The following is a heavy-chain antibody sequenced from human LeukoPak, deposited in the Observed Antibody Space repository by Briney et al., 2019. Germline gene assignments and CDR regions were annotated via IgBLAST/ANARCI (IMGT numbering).Heavy chain of an antibody. CDR1: GFTFSSYS. CDR2: ISSSSSYI. V-gene: IGHV3-21*01. CDR3: ARVRIAMQNRYFDY. Sequence: GSLRLSCAASGFTFSSYSMNWVRQAPGKGLEWVLSISSSSSYIYYADSVKGRFTISRDNAKNSLYLQMNNLRAEDTAVYYCARVRIAMQNRYFDYWGQGTLVTVSS. D-gene: IGHD6-13*01. J-gene: IGHJ4*02.